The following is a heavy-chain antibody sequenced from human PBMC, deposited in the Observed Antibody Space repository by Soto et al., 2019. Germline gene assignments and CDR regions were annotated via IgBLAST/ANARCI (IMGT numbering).Heavy chain of an antibody. CDR1: GYTFTSYD. Sequence: QVQLVQSGAEVKKPGASVKVSCKASGYTFTSYDINWVRQATGQGLEWMGWMKPNSGNTGYAQKFQGRVTMTKDTSRSTAYMELSSLRSEDTAVYYCVRSGSCPNGVCYFRDFDHWGQGTLVTVSS. D-gene: IGHD2-8*01. V-gene: IGHV1-8*01. J-gene: IGHJ5*02. CDR3: VRSGSCPNGVCYFRDFDH. CDR2: MKPNSGNT.